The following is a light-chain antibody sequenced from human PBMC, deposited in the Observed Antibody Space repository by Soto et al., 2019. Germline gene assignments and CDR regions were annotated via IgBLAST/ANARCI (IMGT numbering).Light chain of an antibody. Sequence: EIVLTQSPGTLALSPGERATLSCRASQSVSSSYLAWYQQKPGQAPRLLIYGASSRATDIPDRFSGSGSGTDFTLTISRLEPEDFAVYYCQQYGSPLTFGGGTKVDIK. V-gene: IGKV3-20*01. CDR3: QQYGSPLT. CDR2: GAS. J-gene: IGKJ4*01. CDR1: QSVSSSY.